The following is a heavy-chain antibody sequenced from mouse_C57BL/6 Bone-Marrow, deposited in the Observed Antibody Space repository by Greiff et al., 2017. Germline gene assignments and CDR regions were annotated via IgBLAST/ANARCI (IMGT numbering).Heavy chain of an antibody. J-gene: IGHJ2*01. Sequence: VQLVESGAELVKPGASVKISCKASGYAFSGFWMNWVKQRPGKGLEWIGQIYPGDGATNYNGKFKGKATLTADKSSSTAYMWLSSPTSEDSAVCFCARGEYGSSLDYWGQGTTLTVSS. D-gene: IGHD1-1*01. CDR2: IYPGDGAT. V-gene: IGHV1-80*01. CDR3: ARGEYGSSLDY. CDR1: GYAFSGFW.